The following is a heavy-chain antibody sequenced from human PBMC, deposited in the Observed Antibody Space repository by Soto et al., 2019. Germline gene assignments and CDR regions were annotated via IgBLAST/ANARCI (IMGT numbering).Heavy chain of an antibody. CDR1: GFPFSTYW. V-gene: IGHV3-7*01. D-gene: IGHD3-9*01. Sequence: EVQLVESGGGSVQPGGSLRLSCAASGFPFSTYWMSWVRQAPGKGLEWVANIKQDGREKSYVDSVKGRFAISRDNARNPLSLQMDSLRDEDTAMDYGARRGGTYYDSLTAYLPGTNFDNWGQGTLVTVSS. CDR2: IKQDGREK. J-gene: IGHJ4*02. CDR3: ARRGGTYYDSLTAYLPGTNFDN.